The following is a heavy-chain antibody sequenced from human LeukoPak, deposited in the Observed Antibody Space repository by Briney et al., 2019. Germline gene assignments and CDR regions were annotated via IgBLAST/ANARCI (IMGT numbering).Heavy chain of an antibody. Sequence: PGGSLRLSCAASGFTFSSYAMSWVRQAPGKGLEWVSAISGSGGSTYYADSVKGRFTISRDNSKNTLYLQMNSLRAEDTAVYYCAKWTRDFNYYDSSGYFDYWGQGTLVTVSS. D-gene: IGHD3-22*01. CDR1: GFTFSSYA. CDR3: AKWTRDFNYYDSSGYFDY. V-gene: IGHV3-23*01. J-gene: IGHJ4*02. CDR2: ISGSGGST.